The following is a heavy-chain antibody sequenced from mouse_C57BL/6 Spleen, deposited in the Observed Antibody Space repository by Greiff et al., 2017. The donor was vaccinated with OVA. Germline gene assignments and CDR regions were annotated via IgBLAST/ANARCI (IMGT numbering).Heavy chain of an antibody. CDR3: ARQGGLRYYYAMDY. V-gene: IGHV5-15*01. Sequence: EVQGVESGGGLVQPGGSLKLSCAASGFTFSDYGMAWVRQAPRKGPEWVAFISNLAYSIYYADTVTGRFTISRENAKNTLYLEMSSLRSEDTAMYYCARQGGLRYYYAMDYWGQGTSVTVSS. CDR2: ISNLAYSI. J-gene: IGHJ4*01. D-gene: IGHD2-4*01. CDR1: GFTFSDYG.